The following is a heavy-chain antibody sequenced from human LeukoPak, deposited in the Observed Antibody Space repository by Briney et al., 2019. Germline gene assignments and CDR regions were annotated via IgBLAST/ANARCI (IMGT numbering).Heavy chain of an antibody. CDR3: ARARAPKASPYDY. Sequence: ASVKVSCKASGGTFSSYAISWVRQAPGQGLEWMGGIIPIFGTANYAQKFQGRVTITADESTSTAYMELSSLRSEDTAVYYCARARAPKASPYDYWGQGTLVTVSS. V-gene: IGHV1-69*13. CDR1: GGTFSSYA. J-gene: IGHJ4*02. CDR2: IIPIFGTA. D-gene: IGHD2-21*01.